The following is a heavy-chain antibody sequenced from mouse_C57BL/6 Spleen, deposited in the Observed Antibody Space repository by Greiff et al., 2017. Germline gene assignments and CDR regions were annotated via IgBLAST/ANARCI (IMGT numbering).Heavy chain of an antibody. V-gene: IGHV1-69*01. CDR1: GYTFTSYW. J-gene: IGHJ4*01. Sequence: QVQLKQPGAELVMPGASVKLSCKASGYTFTSYWMHWVKQRPGQGLEWIGEIDPSDSYTNYNQKFKGKSTLTVDKSSSTAYMQLSSLTSEDSAVYYCARRRMDYWGQGTSVTVSS. CDR2: IDPSDSYT. CDR3: ARRRMDY.